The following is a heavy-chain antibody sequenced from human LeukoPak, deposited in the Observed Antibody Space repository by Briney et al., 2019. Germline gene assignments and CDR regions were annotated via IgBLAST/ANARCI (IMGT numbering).Heavy chain of an antibody. CDR1: GDSFSWHY. CDR2: INQRGST. D-gene: IGHD3-3*02. J-gene: IGHJ6*03. Sequence: SETLSVTCAVYGDSFSWHYWSWIRQPPGKGMEWIGEINQRGSTTYNPSLKSRVTISMDTSRNQYSLNLDSVTAADTAIYYCARPGIRDYFYYMDVWGEGTPVTVSS. CDR3: ARPGIRDYFYYMDV. V-gene: IGHV4-34*01.